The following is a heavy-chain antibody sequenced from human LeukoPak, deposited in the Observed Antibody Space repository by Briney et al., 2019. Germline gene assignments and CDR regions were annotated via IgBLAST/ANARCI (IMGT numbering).Heavy chain of an antibody. CDR2: IYYSGST. CDR3: ASEAYYGSGRTYYYMDV. D-gene: IGHD3-10*01. J-gene: IGHJ6*03. CDR1: GGSISSYY. Sequence: SETLSLTCTVSGGSISSYYWSWIRQPPGKGLEWIGYIYYSGSTNYKPSLKSRVTISVDTSKNQVSLKLSSVTAADTAVYYCASEAYYGSGRTYYYMDVWGKGTTVSVSS. V-gene: IGHV4-59*01.